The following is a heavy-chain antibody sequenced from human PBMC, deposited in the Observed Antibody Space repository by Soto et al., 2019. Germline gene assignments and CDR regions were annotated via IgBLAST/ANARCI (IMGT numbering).Heavy chain of an antibody. D-gene: IGHD1-1*01. CDR2: ISSSGGSR. J-gene: IGHJ5*02. V-gene: IGHV3-23*01. CDR3: AKQPPSPWTANGVDP. CDR1: GFNFNTFA. Sequence: GGSLRLSCAASGFNFNTFAMSWIRQAPGKGLEWVSHISSSGGSRDYADSVRGRFTISRDNSKNVLFLQTNSLRADDTPTYYCAKQPPSPWTANGVDPWGKGTLVTVSS.